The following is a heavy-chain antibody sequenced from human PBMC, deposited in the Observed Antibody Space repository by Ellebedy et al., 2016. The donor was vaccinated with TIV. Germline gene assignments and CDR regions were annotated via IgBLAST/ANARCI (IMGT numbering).Heavy chain of an antibody. CDR2: IRPSGGRI. Sequence: GGSLRLSXAASGFKFKNYALTWVRQLPGKGLEWVSTIRPSGGRIDYAESVKGRFTISRDDSKSTLYLQMSSLRAEDTAVFQCARGSGDRSNSFDYWGQGTLLTVSS. V-gene: IGHV3-23*01. D-gene: IGHD2-21*02. CDR3: ARGSGDRSNSFDY. CDR1: GFKFKNYA. J-gene: IGHJ4*02.